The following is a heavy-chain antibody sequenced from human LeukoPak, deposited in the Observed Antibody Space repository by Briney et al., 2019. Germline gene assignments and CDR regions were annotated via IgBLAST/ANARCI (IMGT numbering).Heavy chain of an antibody. CDR3: ARAWDYYYGMDV. Sequence: PSETLSLTCAVYGGSFSGYYWSWIRQPPGKGLEWIGEINYSGSTNYNPSLKSRVTISVDTSKNQFSLKLSSVTAADTAVYYCARAWDYYYGMDVWGQGTTVTVSS. J-gene: IGHJ6*02. CDR1: GGSFSGYY. CDR2: INYSGST. V-gene: IGHV4-34*01. D-gene: IGHD7-27*01.